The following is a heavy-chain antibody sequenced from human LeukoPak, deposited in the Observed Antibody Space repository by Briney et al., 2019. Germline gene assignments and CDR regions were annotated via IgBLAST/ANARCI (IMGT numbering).Heavy chain of an antibody. Sequence: SVKVSCKASGGTFSSYAISWVRQAPGQGLECMGRIILILDIATYAQKFQGRVTITADKSTSTAYMELSSLSSEDTAVYYCARDQGVTDPPPYGLDVWGQGTTVTVSS. D-gene: IGHD3-10*01. CDR2: IILILDIA. J-gene: IGHJ6*02. CDR1: GGTFSSYA. V-gene: IGHV1-69*04. CDR3: ARDQGVTDPPPYGLDV.